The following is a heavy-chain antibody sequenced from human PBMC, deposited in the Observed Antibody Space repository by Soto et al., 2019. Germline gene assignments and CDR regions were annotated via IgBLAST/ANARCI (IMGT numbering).Heavy chain of an antibody. Sequence: SETLSLTCTVSGGSISSYYWSWIRQPPGKGLEWIGYIYYSGSTNCNPSLKSRVTISVDTSKNQFSLKLSSVTAADTAVYYCASSADSSGYYQHFGYWGRGTLVTVSS. D-gene: IGHD3-22*01. V-gene: IGHV4-59*01. CDR2: IYYSGST. J-gene: IGHJ4*02. CDR1: GGSISSYY. CDR3: ASSADSSGYYQHFGY.